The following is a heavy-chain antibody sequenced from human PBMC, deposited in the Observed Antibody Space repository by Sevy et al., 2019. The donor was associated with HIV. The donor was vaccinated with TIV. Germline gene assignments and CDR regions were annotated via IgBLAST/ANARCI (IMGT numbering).Heavy chain of an antibody. D-gene: IGHD3-22*01. V-gene: IGHV4-61*01. CDR1: GGSVSSGSYY. CDR3: ACSSGDSSGYYRRGHFDY. J-gene: IGHJ4*02. Sequence: SETLSLTCTVSGGSVSSGSYYWSWIRQPPGKGLEWIGYIYYSGSTNYHPSLKSRVTISIDTSKNQFSLKLSSVTAADTAVYYCACSSGDSSGYYRRGHFDYWGQGTLVTVSS. CDR2: IYYSGST.